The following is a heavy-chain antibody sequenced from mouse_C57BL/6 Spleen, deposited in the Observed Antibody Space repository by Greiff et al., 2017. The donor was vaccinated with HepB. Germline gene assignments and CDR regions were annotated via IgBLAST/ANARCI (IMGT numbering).Heavy chain of an antibody. CDR3: ARRARWYFDV. CDR2: IDPSDSYT. J-gene: IGHJ1*03. Sequence: VQLQQPGAELVKPGASVKLSCKASGYTFTSYWMQWVKQRPGQGLEWIGEIDPSDSYTNYNQKFKGKATLTVDTSSSTAYMQLSSLTSEDSAVYYCARRARWYFDVWGTGTTVTVSS. CDR1: GYTFTSYW. V-gene: IGHV1-50*01. D-gene: IGHD3-1*01.